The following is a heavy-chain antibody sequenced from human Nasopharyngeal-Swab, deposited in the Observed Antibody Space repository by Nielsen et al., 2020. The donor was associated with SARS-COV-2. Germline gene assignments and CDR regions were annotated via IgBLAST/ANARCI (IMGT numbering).Heavy chain of an antibody. D-gene: IGHD5-24*01. V-gene: IGHV3-43*02. CDR1: GFTFDDYA. CDR3: AKDMGDGYNPIQGY. CDR2: ISGDGGST. Sequence: GESLKISCAASGFTFDDYAMHWVRQAPGKGLEWVPLISGDGGSTYYADSVKGRFTISRDNSKNSLYLQMNSLRTEDTALYYCAKDMGDGYNPIQGYWGQGTLVTVSS. J-gene: IGHJ4*02.